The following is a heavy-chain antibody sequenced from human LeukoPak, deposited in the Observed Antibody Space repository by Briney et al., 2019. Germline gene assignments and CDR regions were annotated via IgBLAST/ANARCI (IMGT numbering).Heavy chain of an antibody. D-gene: IGHD2-15*01. CDR2: IXXXGSKT. CDR1: GFSFSRYA. J-gene: IGHJ4*02. CDR3: ASRPVSDIGPLDY. V-gene: IGHV3-23*01. Sequence: GGSXRLSCAASGFSFSRYAXXXXXQAPGXXXXXXSGIXXXGSKTQYXDXXXXXXTISXDNSKNTLSLQMNSLXADDTAVYYCASRPVSDIGPLDYWGQGTLVIVSS.